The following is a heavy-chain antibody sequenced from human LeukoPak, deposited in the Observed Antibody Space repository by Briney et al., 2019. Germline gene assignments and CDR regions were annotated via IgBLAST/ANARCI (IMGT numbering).Heavy chain of an antibody. V-gene: IGHV1-2*02. CDR2: INPDSGGT. Sequence: ASMKVSCKASGYLFTGFALHWVRQAPGQGLEWMGWINPDSGGTRYAQKFHDRVTMTTDTSISTAYLELRSLKSDDTAIYYCARDAPYHYYYMDVWGKGTTVTVSS. CDR1: GYLFTGFA. J-gene: IGHJ6*03. CDR3: ARDAPYHYYYMDV.